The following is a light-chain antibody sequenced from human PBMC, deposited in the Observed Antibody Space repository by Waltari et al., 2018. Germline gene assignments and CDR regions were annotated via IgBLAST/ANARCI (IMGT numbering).Light chain of an antibody. CDR3: SSYTTSTTQV. CDR2: EVN. CDR1: GSDIGSYNR. Sequence: QSALTQPPSVSGSPGQSVTISCSGTGSDIGSYNRVSWYQQSPGPAPRLMVYEVNSRPSGVPERFSGSKSGNTASLTISGLQAEDEADYYCSSYTTSTTQVFGTGTKVTVL. J-gene: IGLJ1*01. V-gene: IGLV2-18*02.